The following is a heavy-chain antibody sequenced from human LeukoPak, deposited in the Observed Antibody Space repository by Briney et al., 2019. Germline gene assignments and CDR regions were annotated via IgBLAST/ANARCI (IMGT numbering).Heavy chain of an antibody. J-gene: IGHJ5*02. Sequence: ASVKVSCKASGYTFTSYYMHWVRQAPGQGLEWMGIINPSGGSTSYAQKFQGRVTMTRDTSTSTVYMELSSLRSEDTAVYYCARGVDSGDYAFDCWFDPWGQGTLVTVSS. V-gene: IGHV1-46*01. CDR3: ARGVDSGDYAFDCWFDP. CDR1: GYTFTSYY. CDR2: INPSGGST. D-gene: IGHD4-17*01.